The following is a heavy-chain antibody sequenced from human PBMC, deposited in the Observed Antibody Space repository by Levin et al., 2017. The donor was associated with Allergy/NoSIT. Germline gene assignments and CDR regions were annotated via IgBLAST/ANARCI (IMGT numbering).Heavy chain of an antibody. V-gene: IGHV4-34*01. CDR2: INHSEST. CDR3: ASGSPYGSGSDSTDY. CDR1: GGSFSGYY. Sequence: SETLSLTCAVYGGSFSGYYWSWIRQPPGKGLEWIGEINHSESTNYNPSLKSRVTISIDTSKNQFSLKLSSVTAADTAVYYCASGSPYGSGSDSTDYWGQGTLVTVAS. J-gene: IGHJ4*02. D-gene: IGHD3-10*01.